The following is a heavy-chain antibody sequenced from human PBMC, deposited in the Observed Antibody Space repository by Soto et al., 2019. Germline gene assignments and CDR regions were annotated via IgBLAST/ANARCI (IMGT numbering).Heavy chain of an antibody. CDR3: ASLGTTVTTYPYYYGMDV. D-gene: IGHD4-17*01. Sequence: GESLKISCKGSGYSFTSYWSGWVRQMPGKGLEWMGIIYPGDSDTRYSPSFQGQVTISADKSISTAYLQWSSLKASDTAMYYCASLGTTVTTYPYYYGMDVWGQGTTVTVSS. CDR2: IYPGDSDT. V-gene: IGHV5-51*01. CDR1: GYSFTSYW. J-gene: IGHJ6*02.